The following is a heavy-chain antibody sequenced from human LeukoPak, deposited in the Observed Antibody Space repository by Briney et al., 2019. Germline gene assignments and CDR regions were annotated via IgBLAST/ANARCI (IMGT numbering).Heavy chain of an antibody. D-gene: IGHD3-22*01. CDR1: GFTFSTYS. CDR2: ISGSGGST. CDR3: ARTMKARPLDY. J-gene: IGHJ4*02. V-gene: IGHV3-21*01. Sequence: GGSLRLSCAASGFTFSTYSMSWVRQAPGKGLEWVSAISGSGGSTYYADSVKGRFTISRDNAKNSLYLQMNSLRAEDTAVYYCARTMKARPLDYWGQGTLVTVSS.